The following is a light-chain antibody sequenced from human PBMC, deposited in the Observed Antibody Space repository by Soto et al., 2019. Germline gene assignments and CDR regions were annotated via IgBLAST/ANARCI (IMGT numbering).Light chain of an antibody. V-gene: IGKV3-20*01. Sequence: VLPQSPGTLSLSPGESATLSCRASQSVSSSYLAWYQQKPGQAPRLLIYGASSRATGIPDRFSGSGSGTDFTLTISRLEPEDFAVYYCQQYDNSPITFGQGTRLAIK. CDR1: QSVSSSY. CDR2: GAS. CDR3: QQYDNSPIT. J-gene: IGKJ5*01.